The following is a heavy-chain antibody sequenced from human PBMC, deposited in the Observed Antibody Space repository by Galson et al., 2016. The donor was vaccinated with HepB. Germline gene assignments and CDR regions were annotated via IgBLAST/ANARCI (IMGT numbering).Heavy chain of an antibody. J-gene: IGHJ6*02. V-gene: IGHV3-74*01. CDR2: INSDGSST. D-gene: IGHD4-17*01. Sequence: SLRLSCAVSGFPFSRYWMHWVRQAPRKGLVWVSRINSDGSSTIYADSVRGRFTISRDNAKNTQYLQMNSMRAEDTALYYCVREDYGDDPVYYYYYGMDVWGQGTTVSVSS. CDR1: GFPFSRYW. CDR3: VREDYGDDPVYYYYYGMDV.